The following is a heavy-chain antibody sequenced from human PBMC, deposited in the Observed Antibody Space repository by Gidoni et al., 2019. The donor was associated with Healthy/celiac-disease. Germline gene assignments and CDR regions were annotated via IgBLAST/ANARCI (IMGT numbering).Heavy chain of an antibody. CDR1: GFTFSSYS. CDR2: ISSSSSYI. Sequence: EVQLVESGGGLVKPGGSLRLSCAASGFTFSSYSMNWVRQAPGKGLEWVSSISSSSSYIYYADSVKGRFTISRDNAKNSLYLQMNSLRAEDTAVYYCAREEGALKYNWNYILDYWGQGTLVTVSS. D-gene: IGHD1-7*01. V-gene: IGHV3-21*01. CDR3: AREEGALKYNWNYILDY. J-gene: IGHJ4*02.